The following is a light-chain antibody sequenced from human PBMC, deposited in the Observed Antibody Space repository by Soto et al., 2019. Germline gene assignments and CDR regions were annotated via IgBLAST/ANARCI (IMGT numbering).Light chain of an antibody. J-gene: IGKJ4*01. CDR3: HLYRTS. Sequence: EIVLTQSPGSLSLSPGEIATLSCRASQGVSSSYLACYQQKPGHPPRLLISGASSRATGIPDRFSGSWSGPEITLTITRLEPEDFQEYYCHLYRTSFGGGTKVEIK. V-gene: IGKV3-20*01. CDR1: QGVSSSY. CDR2: GAS.